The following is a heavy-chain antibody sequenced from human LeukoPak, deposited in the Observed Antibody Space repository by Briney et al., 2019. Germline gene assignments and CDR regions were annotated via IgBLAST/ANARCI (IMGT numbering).Heavy chain of an antibody. V-gene: IGHV4-34*01. D-gene: IGHD3-10*01. CDR3: ARRYYYNLGSFPFDF. J-gene: IGHJ4*02. Sequence: SETLSLTCAASGVPFSGYFWSWIRQSSGKGLEWIGEIHNSGTTNYNPSLNSRVTISEDTSKNKFYLHLSSVTAADTAVYYCARRYYYNLGSFPFDFWGQGTLVTVSS. CDR2: IHNSGTT. CDR1: GVPFSGYF.